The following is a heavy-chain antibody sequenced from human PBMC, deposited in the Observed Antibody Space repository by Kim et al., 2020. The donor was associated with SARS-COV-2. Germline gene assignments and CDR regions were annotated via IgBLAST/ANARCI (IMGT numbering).Heavy chain of an antibody. J-gene: IGHJ4*02. Sequence: ASVKVSCKASGYTFTSYAMHWVRQAPGQRLEWMGWINAGNGNTKYSQKFQGRVTITRDTSASTAYMELRSLRSEDTAVYYCASVGYGDYPFDYWGQGTLVTVSS. CDR2: INAGNGNT. CDR1: GYTFTSYA. V-gene: IGHV1-3*01. D-gene: IGHD4-17*01. CDR3: ASVGYGDYPFDY.